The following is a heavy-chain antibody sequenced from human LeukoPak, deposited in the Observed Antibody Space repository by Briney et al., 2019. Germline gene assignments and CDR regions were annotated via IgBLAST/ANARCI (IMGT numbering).Heavy chain of an antibody. J-gene: IGHJ4*02. Sequence: GASVKVSCKASGGTFSSYAISWVRQAPGRGLEWMGGIIPIFGTANYAQKFQGRVTITADKSTSTAYMELSSLRSEDTAVYYCARYSIYSGSSVHYLDYWGQGTLVSVSS. D-gene: IGHD3-22*01. CDR3: ARYSIYSGSSVHYLDY. CDR2: IIPIFGTA. V-gene: IGHV1-69*06. CDR1: GGTFSSYA.